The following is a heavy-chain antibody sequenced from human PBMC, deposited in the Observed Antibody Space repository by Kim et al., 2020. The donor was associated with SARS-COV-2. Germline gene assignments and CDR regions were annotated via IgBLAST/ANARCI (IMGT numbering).Heavy chain of an antibody. V-gene: IGHV4-59*01. CDR1: GSSISYYY. CDR2: VFDSGST. Sequence: SETLSLTCTVSGSSISYYYWSWIRQPPGKGLEWIGYVFDSGSTNYNPSLKSRVTISLDTSKKQFSLQLTSVTAADTAVYYCARGKYYYDGSGNPRFWYFDPWGRGTLVTVSS. D-gene: IGHD3-22*01. CDR3: ARGKYYYDGSGNPRFWYFDP. J-gene: IGHJ2*01.